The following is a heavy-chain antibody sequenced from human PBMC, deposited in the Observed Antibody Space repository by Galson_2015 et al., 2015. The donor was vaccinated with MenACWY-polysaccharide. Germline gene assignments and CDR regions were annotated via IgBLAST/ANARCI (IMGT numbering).Heavy chain of an antibody. CDR3: ARDKGWLQFDC. D-gene: IGHD5-24*01. CDR2: IWSNGINT. CDR1: GFTFSSYG. V-gene: IGHV3-33*01. Sequence: SLRLSCAASGFTFSSYGMHWVRQAPGKGLDWVALIWSNGINTYYADSVKGRFTISRDNSKNTLYLQMNSLRVEDAAVYYCARDKGWLQFDCWGQGTLVTVSS. J-gene: IGHJ4*02.